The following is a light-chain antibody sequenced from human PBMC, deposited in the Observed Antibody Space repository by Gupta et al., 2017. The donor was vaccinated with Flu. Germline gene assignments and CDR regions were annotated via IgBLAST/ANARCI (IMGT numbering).Light chain of an antibody. CDR3: QQRTYWV. V-gene: IGKV3-11*01. Sequence: PGERATLSCRASQSSSNYLAWYQQKPGQAPRLLFYDATIRAPGIPARFSGSGSRTDFTLTISSLEPEDFAVYYCQQRTYWVFGGGTKVEMK. J-gene: IGKJ4*01. CDR1: QSSSNY. CDR2: DAT.